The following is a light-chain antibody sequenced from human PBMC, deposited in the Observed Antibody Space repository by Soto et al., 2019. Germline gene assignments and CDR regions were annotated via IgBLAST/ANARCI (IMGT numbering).Light chain of an antibody. CDR1: SSDVGSYNL. Sequence: QSALTQPASVSGSPGQSITISCTGTSSDVGSYNLVSWYQQHPGKAPKLMIYEGSKRHSGDSNRFSGSKSGNTASLTISGLQAEDEADYYCCSYAGSSTYVVFGGGTKLTVL. CDR3: CSYAGSSTYVV. CDR2: EGS. V-gene: IGLV2-23*01. J-gene: IGLJ2*01.